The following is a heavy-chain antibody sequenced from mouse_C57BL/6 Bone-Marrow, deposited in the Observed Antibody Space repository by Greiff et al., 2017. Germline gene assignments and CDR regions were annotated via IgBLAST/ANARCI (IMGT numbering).Heavy chain of an antibody. J-gene: IGHJ4*01. V-gene: IGHV1-55*01. CDR3: ARGDGYFYAMDY. Sequence: QVQLQQPGAELVKPGASVKMSCKASGYNFTSYWITWVKQRPGQGLEWIGDIYPGSGSTNYNEKFKSKATLTVDTSSSTAYMQLSSLTSEDSAVYYCARGDGYFYAMDYWGQGTSVTVSS. CDR2: IYPGSGST. D-gene: IGHD2-3*01. CDR1: GYNFTSYW.